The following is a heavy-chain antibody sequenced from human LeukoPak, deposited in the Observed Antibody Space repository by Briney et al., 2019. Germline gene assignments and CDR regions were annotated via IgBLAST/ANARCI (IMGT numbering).Heavy chain of an antibody. J-gene: IGHJ3*02. CDR3: ARDIAPESDAFDI. Sequence: SETLSLTCTVSGGSISSYYWSWIRQPPGKGLEWIGYIYYSGSTNYNPSLKSRVTISVDTSKNQFSLKLSSVTAADTAVYYCARDIAPESDAFDIWGQGTMVTVSS. V-gene: IGHV4-59*01. CDR2: IYYSGST. D-gene: IGHD6-25*01. CDR1: GGSISSYY.